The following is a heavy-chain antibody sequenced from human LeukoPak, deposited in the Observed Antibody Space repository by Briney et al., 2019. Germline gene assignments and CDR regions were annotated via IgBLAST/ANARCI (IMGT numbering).Heavy chain of an antibody. V-gene: IGHV3-33*01. CDR2: IWYDGSNK. CDR1: GFTFSSYG. D-gene: IGHD4-17*01. CDR3: ARGNYGDSSFDY. J-gene: IGHJ4*02. Sequence: PGRSLRLSCAASGFTFSSYGMHWVRQAPGKGLEWVAVIWYDGSNKYYADSVKGRFTISRDNSKNTLYLQMNSLRAEDTAVYYCARGNYGDSSFDYWGQGTLVTVSS.